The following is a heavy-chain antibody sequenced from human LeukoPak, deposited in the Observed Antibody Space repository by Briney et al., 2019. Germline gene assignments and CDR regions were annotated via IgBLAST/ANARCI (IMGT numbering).Heavy chain of an antibody. CDR2: IYYSGST. CDR1: GGSISSSSYY. Sequence: SETLSLTCTVSGGSISSSSYYWGWIRQPPGKGLEWIGSIYYSGSTYYNPSLKSRVTISVDTSKNQFSLKLSSVTAADTAVYYCASPGISGVAFDIWGQGTMVTVSS. V-gene: IGHV4-39*07. D-gene: IGHD3-3*02. CDR3: ASPGISGVAFDI. J-gene: IGHJ3*02.